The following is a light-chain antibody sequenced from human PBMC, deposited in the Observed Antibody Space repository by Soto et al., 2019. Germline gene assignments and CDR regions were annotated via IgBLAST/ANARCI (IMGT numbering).Light chain of an antibody. V-gene: IGLV2-14*01. CDR2: EVS. CDR1: SSDVGGYHY. J-gene: IGLJ1*01. CDR3: SSYTSTSTKV. Sequence: QSALTQPASVSGSPGQSITISCTGSSSDVGGYHYVSWYQQYPGKAPKLMIYEVSNRPSGVSNRFSGSKSGNTASLTISGLQDEDEADYYCSSYTSTSTKVFGTGTKVTVL.